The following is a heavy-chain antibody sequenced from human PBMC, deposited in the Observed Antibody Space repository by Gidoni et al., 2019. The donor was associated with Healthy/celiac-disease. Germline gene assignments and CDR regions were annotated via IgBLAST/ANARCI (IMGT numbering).Heavy chain of an antibody. V-gene: IGHV4-39*01. Sequence: QLQLQESGPGLVKPSETLSLTCTVSGGSINSSSYYWGWIRQPPGKGLEWTGSIYYSGSTYYNPSLKSRVTISVDTSKNQFSLKLSSVTAADTAVYYCARHAEGSSWISWYLGGAFDIWGQGTMVTVSS. D-gene: IGHD6-13*01. CDR3: ARHAEGSSWISWYLGGAFDI. CDR2: IYYSGST. J-gene: IGHJ3*02. CDR1: GGSINSSSYY.